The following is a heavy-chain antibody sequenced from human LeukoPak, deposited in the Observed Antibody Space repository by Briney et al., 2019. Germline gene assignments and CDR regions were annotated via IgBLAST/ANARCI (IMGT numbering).Heavy chain of an antibody. CDR3: ARDQGQWLVTGYGMDV. Sequence: PSETLSLTCTVSGGSISSYYWSWIRQPPGKGLEWIGYIYYSGSTYYNPSLKSRVTISVDTSKNQFSLKLSSVTAADTAVYYCARDQGQWLVTGYGMDVWGQGTTVTVSS. CDR2: IYYSGST. J-gene: IGHJ6*02. V-gene: IGHV4-59*01. CDR1: GGSISSYY. D-gene: IGHD6-19*01.